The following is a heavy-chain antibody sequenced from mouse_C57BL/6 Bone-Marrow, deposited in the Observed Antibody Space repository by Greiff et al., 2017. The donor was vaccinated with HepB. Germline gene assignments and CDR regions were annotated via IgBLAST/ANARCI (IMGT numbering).Heavy chain of an antibody. CDR1: GYSITSGYY. Sequence: EVKLMESGPGLVKPSQSLSLTCSVTGYSITSGYYWNWIRQFPGNKLEWMGYISYDGSNNYNPSLKNRISITRDTSKNQFFLKLNSVTTEDTATYYCASELYDGYSYWYFDVWGTGTTVTVSS. CDR3: ASELYDGYSYWYFDV. J-gene: IGHJ1*03. CDR2: ISYDGSN. D-gene: IGHD2-3*01. V-gene: IGHV3-6*01.